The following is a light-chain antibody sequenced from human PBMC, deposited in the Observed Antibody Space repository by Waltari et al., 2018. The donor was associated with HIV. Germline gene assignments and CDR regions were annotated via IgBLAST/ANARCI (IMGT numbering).Light chain of an antibody. CDR1: SSDVGGYNY. CDR3: SSSRV. J-gene: IGLJ3*02. V-gene: IGLV2-8*01. CDR2: EVS. Sequence: QSALTQPPSASGSPGTSVTIPCTGTSSDVGGYNYVSWSQQNPGKAPKRMIYEVSKRPSGVPDRFSGSKSGNTASLTVSGLQAEDEADYYCSSSRVFGGGTKLTVL.